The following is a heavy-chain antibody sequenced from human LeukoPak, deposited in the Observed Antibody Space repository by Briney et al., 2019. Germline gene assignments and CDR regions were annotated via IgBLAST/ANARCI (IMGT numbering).Heavy chain of an antibody. Sequence: PSATLSLTCAVYGGSFSVYYWICIPHLPGKGLECIGSFYYSGSTYYNPSLKSRVTISVDSSKNQFSLQLSSVTAADTAVYYCARHHYNSYYGMDVWGQGTTVTVSS. J-gene: IGHJ6*02. CDR2: FYYSGST. V-gene: IGHV4-34*01. CDR3: ARHHYNSYYGMDV. D-gene: IGHD5-24*01. CDR1: GGSFSVYY.